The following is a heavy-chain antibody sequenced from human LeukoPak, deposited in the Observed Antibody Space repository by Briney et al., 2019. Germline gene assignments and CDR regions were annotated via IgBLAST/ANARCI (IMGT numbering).Heavy chain of an antibody. CDR3: ASNWSDFDY. CDR1: GGSISSGGSY. V-gene: IGHV4-30-2*01. Sequence: SETLSLTCTVSGGSISSGGSYWSWIRQPPGKGLEWIGYIDHSGSAYYNPSLKSRVTISVDRSKNQFSLRLSSVSAADTAVYYCASNWSDFDYWGQGTPVTVSS. J-gene: IGHJ4*02. D-gene: IGHD1-1*01. CDR2: IDHSGSA.